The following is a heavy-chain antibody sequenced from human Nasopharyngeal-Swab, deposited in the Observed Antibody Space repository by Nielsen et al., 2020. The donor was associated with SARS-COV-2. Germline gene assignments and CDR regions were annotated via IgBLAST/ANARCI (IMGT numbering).Heavy chain of an antibody. CDR1: GYSFTSYW. Sequence: KVSCKGSGYSFTSYWIGWVRQMPGKGLEWMGNIYPGDSDTRYSPSFQGQVTISADKSISTAYLQWSSLKASDTAMYYCARHLRRGGDSGGDWFDPWGQGTLVTVSS. CDR2: IYPGDSDT. J-gene: IGHJ5*02. CDR3: ARHLRRGGDSGGDWFDP. V-gene: IGHV5-51*01. D-gene: IGHD2-21*01.